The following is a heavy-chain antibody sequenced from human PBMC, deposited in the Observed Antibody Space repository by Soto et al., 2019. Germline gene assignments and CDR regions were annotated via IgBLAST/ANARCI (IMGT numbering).Heavy chain of an antibody. Sequence: QVQLVQSGAEVKKPGASVSISCKAAGYTFTTYYIHWVRQAPGQGLEWMGIINPSAGTTNYAQKFKGRVTLNRDTSTSTVYMERSSLRSEDTAVYYCTRGNYGSGSYGSFDIWGPGTMVTVSS. D-gene: IGHD3-10*01. CDR2: INPSAGTT. J-gene: IGHJ3*02. CDR3: TRGNYGSGSYGSFDI. V-gene: IGHV1-46*03. CDR1: GYTFTTYY.